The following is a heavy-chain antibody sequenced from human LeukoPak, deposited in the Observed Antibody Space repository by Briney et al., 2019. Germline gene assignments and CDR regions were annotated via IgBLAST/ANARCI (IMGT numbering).Heavy chain of an antibody. J-gene: IGHJ6*03. V-gene: IGHV3-21*01. CDR2: ISSSSSYI. CDR3: ARDSKRRIPYYMDV. Sequence: GGSLRLSCAASGITFNSYTMNWVRQAPGKGLEWVSSISSSSSYIYYAASVKGRFTISRDNAKNSLYLQMNHLRAEDTAVYYCARDSKRRIPYYMDVWGKGTTVTVSS. CDR1: GITFNSYT.